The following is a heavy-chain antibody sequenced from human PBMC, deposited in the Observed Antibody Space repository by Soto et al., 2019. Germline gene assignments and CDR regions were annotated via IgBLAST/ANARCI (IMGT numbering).Heavy chain of an antibody. CDR1: GGTFSSYA. J-gene: IGHJ5*02. V-gene: IGHV1-69*01. Sequence: QVQLVQSGAEVKKPGSSVKVSCKASGGTFSSYAISWVQQAPGQGLEWMGGIIPIFGTANYAQKFQGRVTITADESTSTAYMELSSLRSEDTAVYYCARDGIVVVPAAISRGYNWFDPWGQGTLVTVSS. CDR3: ARDGIVVVPAAISRGYNWFDP. CDR2: IIPIFGTA. D-gene: IGHD2-2*01.